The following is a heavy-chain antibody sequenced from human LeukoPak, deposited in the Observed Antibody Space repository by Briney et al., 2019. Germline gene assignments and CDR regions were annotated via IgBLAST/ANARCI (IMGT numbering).Heavy chain of an antibody. CDR1: GYTCTSYG. V-gene: IGHV1-18*01. Sequence: ASVKVSCKASGYTCTSYGISWVRQAPGQGFEWMGWISPYNGNTNYAQKLQGRVTMTTDTSTSTAYMELRSLRSDDTAVYYCARERELGNWFDPWGQGTLVTVSS. CDR3: ARERELGNWFDP. CDR2: ISPYNGNT. D-gene: IGHD7-27*01. J-gene: IGHJ5*02.